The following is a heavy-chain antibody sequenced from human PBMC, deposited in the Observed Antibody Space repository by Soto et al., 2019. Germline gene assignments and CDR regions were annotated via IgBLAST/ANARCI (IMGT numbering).Heavy chain of an antibody. Sequence: PSETLSLTCTVSGDFISSYSWTWIRQSAGKGLEWIGRIYASGSTNYNPILKSRLTISVDTSKKQFSLKLSSVTAAETAVYYCAVRGDSQSSNHGMEAWGQGTTVTASS. CDR2: IYASGST. J-gene: IGHJ6*02. CDR3: AVRGDSQSSNHGMEA. CDR1: GDFISSYS. D-gene: IGHD3-10*01. V-gene: IGHV4-4*07.